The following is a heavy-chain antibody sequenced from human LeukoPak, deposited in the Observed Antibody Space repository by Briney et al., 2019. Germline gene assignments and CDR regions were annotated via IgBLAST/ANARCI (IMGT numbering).Heavy chain of an antibody. Sequence: SETLSLTCTVSGYSISSGYYWGWIRQPPGKGLEWIGYIYYSGSTNYNPSLKSRVTISVDTSKNQFSLKLSSVTAADTAVYYCARDPTGRLDYWGQGTLVTVSS. CDR3: ARDPTGRLDY. V-gene: IGHV4-38-2*02. CDR2: IYYSGST. CDR1: GYSISSGYY. D-gene: IGHD1-26*01. J-gene: IGHJ4*02.